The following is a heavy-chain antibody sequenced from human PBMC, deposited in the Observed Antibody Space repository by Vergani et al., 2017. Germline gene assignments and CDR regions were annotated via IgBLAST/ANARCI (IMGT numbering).Heavy chain of an antibody. D-gene: IGHD3-10*01. CDR3: ARGGGEYYYYYYMDV. V-gene: IGHV4-34*01. J-gene: IGHJ6*03. CDR1: GGSFSGYY. CDR2: INHSGST. Sequence: QVQLQQWGAGLLKPSETLSLTCAVYGGSFSGYYWSWIRQPPGKGLEWIGEINHSGSTNNNPSLNSRVTISVDTSKNQFSLKLSSVTAANTAVYYGARGGGEYYYYYYMDVWGKGTTVTVSS.